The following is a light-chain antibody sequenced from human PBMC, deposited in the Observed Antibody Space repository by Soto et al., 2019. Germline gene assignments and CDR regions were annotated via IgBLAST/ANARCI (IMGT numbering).Light chain of an antibody. Sequence: IQMTQSPSTLSGSVGDRVTITCRASQGVSTWLAWYQHKPGQAPKLLIYETSKLQSGVPSRFSASGSVRDFTLTTTSLQAEDYETYYCEHYYEFPTFGQGNKVDI. CDR1: QGVSTW. V-gene: IGKV1-5*03. CDR3: EHYYEFPT. J-gene: IGKJ1*01. CDR2: ETS.